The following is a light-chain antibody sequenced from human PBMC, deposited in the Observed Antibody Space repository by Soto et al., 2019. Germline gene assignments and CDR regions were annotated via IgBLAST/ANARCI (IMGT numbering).Light chain of an antibody. CDR2: EGS. CDR1: SSDVGNYNL. J-gene: IGLJ1*01. CDR3: CSYAGSNTFV. Sequence: QSVLNQPASVSGSPGQSITISCTGTSSDVGNYNLVSWYQQHPGKAPKLMIYEGSKRPSGVSNRFSGSKSGNTASLTISGLQAEDEADYYCCSYAGSNTFVFGTGTKVTVL. V-gene: IGLV2-23*03.